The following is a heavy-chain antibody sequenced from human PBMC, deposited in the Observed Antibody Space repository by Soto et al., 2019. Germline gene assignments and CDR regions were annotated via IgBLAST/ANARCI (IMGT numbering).Heavy chain of an antibody. CDR1: GVSFCSCY. V-gene: IGHV4-59*08. J-gene: IGHJ3*02. CDR2: IHYSGST. Sequence: SETLSLTCTVSGVSFCSCYWSWIRQPPGKGLEWIGYIHYSGSTSYNPSLKSRVAISVDTSKNQFSLKLSSVTAADTAVYYCAKQSRPPGISTGYYLRFDSWGRGTMVTVSS. CDR3: AKQSRPPGISTGYYLRFDS. D-gene: IGHD3-9*01.